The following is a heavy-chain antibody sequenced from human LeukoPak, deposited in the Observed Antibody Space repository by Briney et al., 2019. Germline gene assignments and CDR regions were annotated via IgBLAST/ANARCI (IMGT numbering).Heavy chain of an antibody. CDR1: GFTFSSYA. CDR2: ISGSGGST. Sequence: VGSLRLSCAASGFTFSSYAMSWVRQAPGKGLEWVSAISGSGGSTYYADSVKGRFTISRDNSKNTLYLQMNSLRAEDTAVYYYAKKGQQLVTPTFDYWGQGTLVTVSS. D-gene: IGHD6-13*01. J-gene: IGHJ4*02. V-gene: IGHV3-23*01. CDR3: AKKGQQLVTPTFDY.